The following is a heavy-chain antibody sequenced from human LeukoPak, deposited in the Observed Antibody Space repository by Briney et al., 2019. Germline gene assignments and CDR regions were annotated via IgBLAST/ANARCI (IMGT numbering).Heavy chain of an antibody. J-gene: IGHJ4*02. D-gene: IGHD2-2*01. Sequence: ASVKVSCKASGYTFTSYGISWVRQAPGQGLEWMGWISAYNGNANYAQKLQGRVTMTTDTSTSTAYMELRSLRSDDTAVYYCAREYCSSTSCYFDYWGQGTLVTVSS. CDR2: ISAYNGNA. CDR1: GYTFTSYG. CDR3: AREYCSSTSCYFDY. V-gene: IGHV1-18*01.